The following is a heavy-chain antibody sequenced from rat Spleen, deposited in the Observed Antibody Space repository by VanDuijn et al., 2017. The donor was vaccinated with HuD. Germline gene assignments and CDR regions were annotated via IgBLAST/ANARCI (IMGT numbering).Heavy chain of an antibody. V-gene: IGHV5-17*01. Sequence: EVQLVESGGGLVQPGRSLKFSCVASGFTFSDYAMAWVRQAPKKGLEWVATILYDGRSTYYRDSVKGRFTISRDDAKNTLYLQMDSLRSEDTATYYCARAYYDGTYYWGQGVMVTVSS. CDR2: ILYDGRST. CDR1: GFTFSDYA. CDR3: ARAYYDGTYY. J-gene: IGHJ2*01. D-gene: IGHD1-12*02.